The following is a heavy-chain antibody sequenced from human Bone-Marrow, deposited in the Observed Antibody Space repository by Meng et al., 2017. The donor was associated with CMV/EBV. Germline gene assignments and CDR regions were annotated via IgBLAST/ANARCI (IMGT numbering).Heavy chain of an antibody. J-gene: IGHJ5*02. CDR2: IYYSGNT. Sequence: SETLSLTCTVSGGSISGSSYYWAWIRQPPGKGLEWIGSIYYSGNTYYNPSLKSRVTISLDTSNNQFSLKLSSVTAADTAVYYCARDEGPYYYDSSGPGGNWFDPWGQGTLVTVSS. D-gene: IGHD3-22*01. CDR1: GGSISGSSYY. CDR3: ARDEGPYYYDSSGPGGNWFDP. V-gene: IGHV4-39*07.